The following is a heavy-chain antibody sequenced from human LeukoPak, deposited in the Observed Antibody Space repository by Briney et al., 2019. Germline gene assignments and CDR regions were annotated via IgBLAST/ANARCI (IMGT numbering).Heavy chain of an antibody. D-gene: IGHD2-2*01. CDR1: GGTFSSYA. V-gene: IGHV1-69*13. J-gene: IGHJ5*02. CDR3: ARGCSSTSCQNWFDP. Sequence: SVKVSCKASGGTFSSYAISWVRQAPGQGLEWMGGIIPIFGTANYAQKFQGRVTITADESTSTAYMELSSLRSEDTAVYYCARGCSSTSCQNWFDPWGQGTLVTVSS. CDR2: IIPIFGTA.